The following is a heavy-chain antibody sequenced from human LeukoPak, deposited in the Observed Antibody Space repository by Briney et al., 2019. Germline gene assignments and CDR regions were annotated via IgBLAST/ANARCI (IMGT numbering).Heavy chain of an antibody. D-gene: IGHD3-3*01. V-gene: IGHV4-30-4*01. CDR1: GGSISSGDYY. CDR2: IYYSGST. CDR3: ARERLEYYDFWSGYYSAPFDY. Sequence: SQTLSLTCTVSGGSISSGDYYWSWIRQPPGKGLEWIGYIYYSGSTYYNPSLKSRVTISVDTPKNQFSLKLSSVTAADTAVYYCARERLEYYDFWSGYYSAPFDYWGQGTLVTVSS. J-gene: IGHJ4*02.